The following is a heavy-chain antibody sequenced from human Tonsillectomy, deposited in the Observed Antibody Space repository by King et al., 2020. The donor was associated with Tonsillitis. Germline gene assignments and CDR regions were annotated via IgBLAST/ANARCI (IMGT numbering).Heavy chain of an antibody. CDR2: ISSSGSTI. CDR3: ARLWELPYFDY. Sequence: EVQLAESGGDLVQPGGSLRLSCAASGFTFSSYEMNWVRQAPGKGLEWVSYISSSGSTIYYPESVKGRFTISRDNAKNSLYLQMNSLRAEDTAVYYCARLWELPYFDYWGQGTLVTVSS. D-gene: IGHD1-26*01. V-gene: IGHV3-48*03. J-gene: IGHJ4*02. CDR1: GFTFSSYE.